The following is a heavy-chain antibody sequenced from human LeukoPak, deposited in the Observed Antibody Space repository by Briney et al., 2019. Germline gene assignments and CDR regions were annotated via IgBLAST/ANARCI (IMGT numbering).Heavy chain of an antibody. D-gene: IGHD2-2*02. CDR2: SXGSSM. J-gene: IGHJ6*03. V-gene: IGHV3-21*01. Sequence: SXGSSMYYAASVKGRFTISRDNAKNSLYLQMNSLRAEDTAVYYCARRDIVVVPAAIKFSMSRYYYYYYMDVWGKGTTVTVSS. CDR3: ARRDIVVVPAAIKFSMSRYYYYYYMDV.